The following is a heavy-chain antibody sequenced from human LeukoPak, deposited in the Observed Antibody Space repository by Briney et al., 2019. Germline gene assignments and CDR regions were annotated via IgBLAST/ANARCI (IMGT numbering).Heavy chain of an antibody. Sequence: SVKVSCKASGGTFSSYAISWVRQAPGQGLEWMGGIIPIFGTANYAQKFQGRVTITADESTSTAYMELSSLRSEDTAVYYCARATGRCGGDCYAFDYWAREPWSPSPQ. CDR3: ARATGRCGGDCYAFDY. D-gene: IGHD2-21*02. J-gene: IGHJ4*02. V-gene: IGHV1-69*13. CDR1: GGTFSSYA. CDR2: IIPIFGTA.